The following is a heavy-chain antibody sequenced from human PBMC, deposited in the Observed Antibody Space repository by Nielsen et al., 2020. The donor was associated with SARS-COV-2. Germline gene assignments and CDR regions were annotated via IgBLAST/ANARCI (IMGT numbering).Heavy chain of an antibody. CDR1: GFTFSSYG. J-gene: IGHJ6*02. V-gene: IGHV3-33*01. CDR3: ARPAVAGTGYYYGMDV. CDR2: IWYDGSNK. D-gene: IGHD6-19*01. Sequence: GESLKISCAASGFTFSSYGMHWVRQAPGKGLEWVAVIWYDGSNKYYADSVKGRFTISRDNSKNTLYLQMNSLRAEDTAVYYCARPAVAGTGYYYGMDVWGQGTTVTVSS.